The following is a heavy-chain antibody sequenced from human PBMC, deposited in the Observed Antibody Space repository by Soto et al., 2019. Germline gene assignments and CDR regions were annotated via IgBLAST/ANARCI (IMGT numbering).Heavy chain of an antibody. CDR1: GFSLSTSGVG. D-gene: IGHD6-19*01. Sequence: QITLKESGPTLVKPTQPLTLTCTFSGFSLSTSGVGVGWIRQPPGKALEWLALIYWNDAKRYSPSLKSRLTITKDTSKNHVVLTITNMDPVDTSTYYCAHYSSPLVGDVSGYYFYYWGQGTLVTVSS. CDR3: AHYSSPLVGDVSGYYFYY. V-gene: IGHV2-5*01. J-gene: IGHJ4*02. CDR2: IYWNDAK.